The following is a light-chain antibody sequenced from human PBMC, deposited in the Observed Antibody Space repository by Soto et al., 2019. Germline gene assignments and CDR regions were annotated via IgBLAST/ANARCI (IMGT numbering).Light chain of an antibody. CDR3: SSYAFNSARI. CDR2: EVT. Sequence: QSALTQPASVSGSPGQSITISCTGTSSDIGNYNYVSWYQHHPGKAPKLIIYEVTNRPSGISSRFSGSKSGNTASLTISGLQADDEADYYCSSYAFNSARIFGGGTKLTVL. CDR1: SSDIGNYNY. V-gene: IGLV2-14*01. J-gene: IGLJ2*01.